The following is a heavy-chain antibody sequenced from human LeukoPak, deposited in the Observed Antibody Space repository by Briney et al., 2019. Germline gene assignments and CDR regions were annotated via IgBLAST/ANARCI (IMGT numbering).Heavy chain of an antibody. D-gene: IGHD2-2*01. V-gene: IGHV1-2*02. CDR1: GYTFTGYY. CDR3: ARDLVVVPAAINGFFG. CDR2: INPNSGGT. J-gene: IGHJ4*02. Sequence: EASVKVSCKASGYTFTGYYMHWVRQAPGQGLEWMGWINPNSGGTNYAQKFQGRVTMTRDTSISTAYMELSRLRSDDTAVYYCARDLVVVPAAINGFFGWGQGTLVTVSS.